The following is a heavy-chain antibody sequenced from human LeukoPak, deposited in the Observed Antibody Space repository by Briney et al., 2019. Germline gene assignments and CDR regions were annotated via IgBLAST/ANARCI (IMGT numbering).Heavy chain of an antibody. J-gene: IGHJ4*02. V-gene: IGHV3-15*01. CDR3: ATDRGDYGGYIRH. CDR2: IISKNNGETT. CDR1: GFTFKDAW. D-gene: IGHD4-17*01. Sequence: GGSLRLSCAASGFTFKDAWMSWVRQAPGKGLEWVGRIISKNNGETTDYTAPVKGRFTILRDDSKNTLHLQMNSLRAEDTAIYFCATDRGDYGGYIRHWGQGTLVIVSS.